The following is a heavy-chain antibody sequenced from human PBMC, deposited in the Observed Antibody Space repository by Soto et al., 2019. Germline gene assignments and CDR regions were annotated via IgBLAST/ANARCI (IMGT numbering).Heavy chain of an antibody. CDR2: IYYSGST. J-gene: IGHJ3*02. CDR3: AREGTAMVRDAFDI. D-gene: IGHD5-18*01. CDR1: GGSISSYY. Sequence: SETLSLTCTVSGGSISSYYWSWIRQPPGKGLERIGYIYYSGSTNYNPSLKSRVTISVDTSKNQFSLKLSSVTAADTAVYYCAREGTAMVRDAFDIWGQGTMVTVSS. V-gene: IGHV4-59*01.